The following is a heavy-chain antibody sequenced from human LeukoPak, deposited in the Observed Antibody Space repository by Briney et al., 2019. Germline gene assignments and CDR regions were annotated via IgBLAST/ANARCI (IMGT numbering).Heavy chain of an antibody. Sequence: GGSLRLSCAASGFTVSDDFLAWARQAPGTGLEWISVIYGGGATYYAGSVKGRFTISRDGSKNMLFLHMTNLSPEDGAVYYCARLLPASRHYFDYWGQGTPVTVSS. CDR2: IYGGGAT. V-gene: IGHV3-53*01. CDR1: GFTVSDDF. J-gene: IGHJ4*02. CDR3: ARLLPASRHYFDY. D-gene: IGHD2-15*01.